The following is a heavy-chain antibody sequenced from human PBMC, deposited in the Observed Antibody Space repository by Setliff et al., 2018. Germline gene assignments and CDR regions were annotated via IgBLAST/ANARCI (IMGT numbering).Heavy chain of an antibody. D-gene: IGHD2-21*02. Sequence: GGSLRLSCAASGFTFSGYYMQWVRQAPGKGLEWVGRIRNKDNSYTTEYAASVKGRFTISRDDSKNTAYLQMNSLKIEDTAVYYCAGAGGNSDYFDYWGQGTLVTVSS. CDR1: GFTFSGYY. CDR2: IRNKDNSYTT. J-gene: IGHJ4*02. V-gene: IGHV3-72*01. CDR3: AGAGGNSDYFDY.